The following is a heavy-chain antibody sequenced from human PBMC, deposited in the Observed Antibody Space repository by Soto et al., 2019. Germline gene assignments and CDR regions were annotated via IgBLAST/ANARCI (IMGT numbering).Heavy chain of an antibody. J-gene: IGHJ4*02. CDR2: ISAHNGNT. D-gene: IGHD1-1*01. CDR1: GYAFTTDG. CDR3: ARGRYGDY. Sequence: QVHLVQSGAEVKKPGASVKVSCQGSGYAFTTDGITWVRQARGQGLEWMGWISAHNGNTNYAQKLQGRVTVTRDTSTSTAYMELRSLRYDDTAVYYCARGRYGDYWGQGALVTVSS. V-gene: IGHV1-18*01.